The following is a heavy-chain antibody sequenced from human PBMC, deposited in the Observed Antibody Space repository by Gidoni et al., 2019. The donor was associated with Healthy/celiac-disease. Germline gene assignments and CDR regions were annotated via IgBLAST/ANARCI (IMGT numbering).Heavy chain of an antibody. Sequence: QVQLQESGPGLVKPSGTLSLTCAVSGGSISSSNWLSWVRQPPGKGLEWIGELYQSGSSTYHPSLTSRVTISVDKSKNQFSLKLSSVTAADSAVYYCARDVHYCSSSSCYNAFDVWGQGTMVTVSS. V-gene: IGHV4-4*02. D-gene: IGHD2-2*02. CDR2: LYQSGSS. CDR1: GGSISSSNW. J-gene: IGHJ3*01. CDR3: ARDVHYCSSSSCYNAFDV.